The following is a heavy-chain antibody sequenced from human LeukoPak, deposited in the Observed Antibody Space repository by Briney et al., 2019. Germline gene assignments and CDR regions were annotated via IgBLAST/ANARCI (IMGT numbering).Heavy chain of an antibody. V-gene: IGHV4-38-2*02. Sequence: SETLSLTCTVYGYSISSGYYWGWIRQPPGKGLEWIGNIYHSGSTYYNPSLKSRVTISVDTSKNQFSLKLSSVTAADTAVYYCARRPKLWFGAIWFDYWGQGTLVTVSS. CDR2: IYHSGST. J-gene: IGHJ4*02. CDR1: GYSISSGYY. D-gene: IGHD3-10*01. CDR3: ARRPKLWFGAIWFDY.